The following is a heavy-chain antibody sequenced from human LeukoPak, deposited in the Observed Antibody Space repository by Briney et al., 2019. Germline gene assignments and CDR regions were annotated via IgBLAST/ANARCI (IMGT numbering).Heavy chain of an antibody. CDR1: GFTFDDYA. D-gene: IGHD3-22*01. Sequence: GGSLRLSCAASGFTFDDYAMHWVRQAPGKGLEWVSLISWDGGSTYYADSVKGRFTISRDNSKNSLYLQMNSLRAEDTALYYCAKGAYYDSSGYYYTWGQGTLVTVSS. CDR2: ISWDGGST. J-gene: IGHJ5*02. CDR3: AKGAYYDSSGYYYT. V-gene: IGHV3-43D*03.